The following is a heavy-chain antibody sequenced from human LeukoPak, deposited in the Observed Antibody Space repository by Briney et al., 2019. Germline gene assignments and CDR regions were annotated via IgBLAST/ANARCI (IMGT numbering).Heavy chain of an antibody. D-gene: IGHD4-17*01. CDR2: INEDGSDK. J-gene: IGHJ4*02. CDR3: VRHHTYYGNFDY. V-gene: IGHV3-7*01. CDR1: GFTFSSHW. Sequence: GGSLRLSCAASGFTFSSHWMNWVRQAPGKGLEWVANINEDGSDKYYVDSVKGRFTISRDNAKNSLYLQMNSLRAEDTAVYSCVRHHTYYGNFDYWGQGTLVTVSS.